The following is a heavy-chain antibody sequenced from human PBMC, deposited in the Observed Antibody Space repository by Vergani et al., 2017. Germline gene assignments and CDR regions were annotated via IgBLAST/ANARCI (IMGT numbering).Heavy chain of an antibody. Sequence: EVQLVESGGGLVPPGRSLRLSCAASGFSFGDYAMTWVRQAPGKGLEWVAHISPDGSATSYVDSVKGRFTISRDNTKNTLYLQMNSLRVEDTGVYYCARARCIETCYMSNWLDSWGQGTLVTVSS. D-gene: IGHD3-9*01. J-gene: IGHJ5*01. CDR3: ARARCIETCYMSNWLDS. CDR2: ISPDGSAT. V-gene: IGHV3-7*01. CDR1: GFSFGDYA.